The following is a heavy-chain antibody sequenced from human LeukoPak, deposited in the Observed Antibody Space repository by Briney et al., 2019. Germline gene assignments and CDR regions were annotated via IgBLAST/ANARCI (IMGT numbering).Heavy chain of an antibody. CDR3: ARDVDYAGTGY. J-gene: IGHJ4*02. Sequence: GASVKVSCKASGGTFSSYAISWVRQAPGQGLEWMGRIIPILGIANYAQKFQGRVTITADKSTSTACMELSSLRSEDTAVYYCARDVDYAGTGYWGQGTLVTVSS. D-gene: IGHD6-13*01. CDR2: IIPILGIA. V-gene: IGHV1-69*04. CDR1: GGTFSSYA.